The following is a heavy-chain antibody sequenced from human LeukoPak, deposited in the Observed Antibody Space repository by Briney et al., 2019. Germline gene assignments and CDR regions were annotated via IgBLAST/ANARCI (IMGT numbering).Heavy chain of an antibody. D-gene: IGHD1-7*01. CDR1: GYTFTGYY. V-gene: IGHV1-2*02. Sequence: GASVKVSCKASGYTFTGYYMHWVRQAPGQGLEWMGWINPNSGGTNYAQKFQGRVTMTRDTSISTAYMELSSLRSEDTAVYYCARDLLNWNYLPHFDYWGQGTLVTVSS. CDR3: ARDLLNWNYLPHFDY. CDR2: INPNSGGT. J-gene: IGHJ4*02.